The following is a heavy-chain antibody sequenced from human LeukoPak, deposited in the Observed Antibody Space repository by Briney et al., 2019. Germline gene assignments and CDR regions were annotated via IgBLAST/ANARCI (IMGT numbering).Heavy chain of an antibody. Sequence: GGSLRLSCAASGFTFSRHGMHWVRQAPGKGLEWVAFIRYDGSDKYYADSVKGRFTISRDNSENTLYLQMNSLRAEDTAVYYCARDPYSGSYPAEYFQHWGQGTLVTVSS. CDR1: GFTFSRHG. CDR3: ARDPYSGSYPAEYFQH. V-gene: IGHV3-30*02. CDR2: IRYDGSDK. J-gene: IGHJ1*01. D-gene: IGHD1-26*01.